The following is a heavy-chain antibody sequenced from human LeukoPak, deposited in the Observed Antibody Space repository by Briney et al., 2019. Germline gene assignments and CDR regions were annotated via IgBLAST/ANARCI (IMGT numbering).Heavy chain of an antibody. V-gene: IGHV3-74*01. CDR2: INYAGTYT. CDR1: GFTFNTYW. Sequence: GGSLRLSCAASGFTFNTYWMHWVRQVPGKGRVWVSGINYAGTYTRYADSVKGRFTISRDNAKNTVYLQMNSLRAEDAAVYFCARDLKIVDPPGDDFDAGGQGTLVTVAS. CDR3: ARDLKIVDPPGDDFDA. J-gene: IGHJ4*02. D-gene: IGHD2-21*01.